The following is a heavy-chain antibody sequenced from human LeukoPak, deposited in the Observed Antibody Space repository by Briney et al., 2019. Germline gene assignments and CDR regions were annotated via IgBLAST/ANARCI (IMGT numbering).Heavy chain of an antibody. V-gene: IGHV4-34*01. D-gene: IGHD3-10*01. J-gene: IGHJ5*02. CDR3: ARDRRAPTRRIYYYGSGSYLQPPNWFDP. CDR2: INHSGST. Sequence: SETLSLTCAVYGGSFSGYYWSWIRQPAGKGLEWIGEINHSGSTNYNPSLKSRVTISVDTSKNQFSLKLSSVTAADTAVYYCARDRRAPTRRIYYYGSGSYLQPPNWFDPWGQGTLVTVSS. CDR1: GGSFSGYY.